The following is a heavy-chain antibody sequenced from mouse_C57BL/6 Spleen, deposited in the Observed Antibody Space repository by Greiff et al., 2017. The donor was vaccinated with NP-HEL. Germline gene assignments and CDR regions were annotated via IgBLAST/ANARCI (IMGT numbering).Heavy chain of an antibody. CDR3: ARSPYYGSSPGFAY. Sequence: QVQLQQPGAELVRPGTSVKLSCKASGYTFTSYWMHWVKQRPGQGLEWIGVIDPSDSYTNYNQKFKGKATLTVDTSSSTAYMQLSSLTSEDSAVYYCARSPYYGSSPGFAYWGQGTLVTVSA. CDR1: GYTFTSYW. V-gene: IGHV1-59*01. D-gene: IGHD1-1*01. J-gene: IGHJ3*01. CDR2: IDPSDSYT.